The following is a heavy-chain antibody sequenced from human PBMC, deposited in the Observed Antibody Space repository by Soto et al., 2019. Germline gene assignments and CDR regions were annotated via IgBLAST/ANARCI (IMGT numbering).Heavy chain of an antibody. V-gene: IGHV4-59*12. CDR2: IYYSGST. CDR1: GGSIRSYY. J-gene: IGHJ4*02. D-gene: IGHD2-15*01. CDR3: ARIPHCSGVTCYSLFDY. Sequence: SETLSLTCTVYGGSIRSYYWSWIRQPPGEGLEWIGNIYYSGSTNYNPSRKSRVTMSVDTSKNQVSLKLSSVTAADTAVYYCARIPHCSGVTCYSLFDYWGQGTLVTVAS.